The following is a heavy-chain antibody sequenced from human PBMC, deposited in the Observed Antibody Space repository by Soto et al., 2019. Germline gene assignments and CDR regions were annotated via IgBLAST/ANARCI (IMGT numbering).Heavy chain of an antibody. V-gene: IGHV3-21*02. CDR3: VRDLGRYFRAGYIDV. J-gene: IGHJ6*03. CDR2: INEDSTYI. Sequence: EVQLVESGGGLVKPGGSLRLSCAASGFTFNAYSMNWVRQAPGKGLEWVSSINEDSTYIYYAASLRGRFTISRDNAKNSLYLQTTSLRAANTAVYFSVRDLGRYFRAGYIDVCTDGATVTISS. D-gene: IGHD3-10*02. CDR1: GFTFNAYS.